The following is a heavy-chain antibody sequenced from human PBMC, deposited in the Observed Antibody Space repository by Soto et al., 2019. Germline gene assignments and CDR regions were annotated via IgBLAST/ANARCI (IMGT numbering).Heavy chain of an antibody. Sequence: GGSLRLSCAASGFTFSTYWMHWVRQAPGKGLVWISHIKSDGSTTNYADSVKGRFTISRDNAKNTLYLQMNSLRAEDTAVYYCTRGSGGQPPYFNYWAQGALVTVSS. D-gene: IGHD2-15*01. J-gene: IGHJ4*02. CDR2: IKSDGSTT. CDR1: GFTFSTYW. V-gene: IGHV3-74*01. CDR3: TRGSGGQPPYFNY.